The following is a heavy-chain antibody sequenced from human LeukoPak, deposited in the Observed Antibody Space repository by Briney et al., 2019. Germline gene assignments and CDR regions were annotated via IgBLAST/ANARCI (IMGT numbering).Heavy chain of an antibody. CDR3: ARELSSIWYCGGLLDS. Sequence: SETLSLTCNVSGGSISSYYWSWIRQPAGKGLEWIGRIYTSGSTNYNPSLKSRVTMSVDTSKNQFSLKLNSVTAADTAVYYCARELSSIWYCGGLLDSWGQGTLVTVSS. CDR1: GGSISSYY. CDR2: IYTSGST. D-gene: IGHD2-8*02. V-gene: IGHV4-4*07. J-gene: IGHJ5*02.